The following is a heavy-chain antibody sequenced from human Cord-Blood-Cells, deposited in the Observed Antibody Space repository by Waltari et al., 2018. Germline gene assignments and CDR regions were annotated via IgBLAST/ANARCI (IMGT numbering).Heavy chain of an antibody. D-gene: IGHD2-21*02. Sequence: QVQLQPPRPGLVKPSQTPSLTCALAGDSVSRTSASWTWNRPPPSRGLEWLGRTYYRSKWYNDYAVSVKSRITINPDTSKNQFSLQLNSVTPEDTAVYYCARAYCGGDCYSAFDIWGQGTMVTVSS. V-gene: IGHV6-1*01. CDR3: ARAYCGGDCYSAFDI. CDR1: GDSVSRTSAS. CDR2: TYYRSKWYN. J-gene: IGHJ3*02.